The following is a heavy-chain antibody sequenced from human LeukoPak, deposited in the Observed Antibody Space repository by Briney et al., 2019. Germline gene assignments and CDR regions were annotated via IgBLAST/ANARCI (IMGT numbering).Heavy chain of an antibody. Sequence: GGSLRLSCAASGFXFNSYGINWVRQAPGKGLEWLSFISSSNSTIYYADSVKGRFTMSRDNAKNSLYLQLNSLRDEDTAVYYCARDLSGYNSGWHAFDIWGQGTLVTVSS. V-gene: IGHV3-48*02. CDR3: ARDLSGYNSGWHAFDI. J-gene: IGHJ3*02. CDR2: ISSSNSTI. D-gene: IGHD6-19*01. CDR1: GFXFNSYG.